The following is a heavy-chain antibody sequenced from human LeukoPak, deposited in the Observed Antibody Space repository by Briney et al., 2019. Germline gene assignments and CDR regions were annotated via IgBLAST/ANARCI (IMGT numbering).Heavy chain of an antibody. CDR3: ARVKYRNAWYGAHFDH. CDR1: GYTLSNYG. CDR2: IAAYNQNT. Sequence: ASVNLSCKASGYTLSNYGITWLRQAPGQGLEWVGWIAAYNQNTNYALDLLGRVTLTTDTLTSTAYMELRSLRSDDTAIYFCARVKYRNAWYGAHFDHWGQGTLVTVSS. V-gene: IGHV1-18*01. D-gene: IGHD6-19*01. J-gene: IGHJ4*02.